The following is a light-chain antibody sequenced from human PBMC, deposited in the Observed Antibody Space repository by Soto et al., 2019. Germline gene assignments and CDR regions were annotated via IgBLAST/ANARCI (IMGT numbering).Light chain of an antibody. Sequence: QSALTQPASVSGSPGQSITISCTGTSSDVGFYNYVSWYQQHPSKAPKVMIYEVTNRPSGVSNRFSGSKSGNTASLTISGLQAEDEADYFCSSYTSSSTLVLFGGGTKLTVL. CDR1: SSDVGFYNY. CDR3: SSYTSSSTLVL. J-gene: IGLJ2*01. V-gene: IGLV2-14*01. CDR2: EVT.